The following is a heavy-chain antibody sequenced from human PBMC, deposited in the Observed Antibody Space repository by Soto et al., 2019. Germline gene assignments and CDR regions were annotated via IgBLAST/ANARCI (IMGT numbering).Heavy chain of an antibody. CDR3: ARVWGGAFDI. D-gene: IGHD3-10*01. J-gene: IGHJ3*02. CDR2: IYYSGST. CDR1: GGSIRSYY. V-gene: IGHV4-59*01. Sequence: AETLFRTCTVGGGSIRSYYWSWIRQPPGKGLEWIGYIYYSGSTNYNPSLKSRVTISVDTSKNQFSLKLSSVTAADTAVYYCARVWGGAFDIWGQGTMVT.